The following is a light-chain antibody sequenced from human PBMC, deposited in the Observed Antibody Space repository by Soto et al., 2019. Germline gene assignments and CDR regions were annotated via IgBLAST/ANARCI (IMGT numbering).Light chain of an antibody. V-gene: IGLV2-11*01. CDR2: DVS. Sequence: QSVLTQPRSVYGSPGQSVTISCTGTNSDVGGYDRVSWYQQKTGKVPKLLIHDVSQRPSGVPDRFSGSRSANTASLTISGLQADDEADYYCCAYAGSFSYVFGIGTKVTV. CDR3: CAYAGSFSYV. CDR1: NSDVGGYDR. J-gene: IGLJ1*01.